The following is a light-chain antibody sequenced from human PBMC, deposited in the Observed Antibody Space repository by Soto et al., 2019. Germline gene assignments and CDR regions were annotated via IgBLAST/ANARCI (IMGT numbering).Light chain of an antibody. CDR3: QQYGSSPNT. Sequence: EIVLTQSPATLCLSPGERATLSCGASQSVSNNYLAWYQQKPGLAPRLLIYDASSRATGIPDRFSGSGSGTEFTLTISRLEPEDFAVYYCQQYGSSPNTFGQGTKLEIK. CDR2: DAS. J-gene: IGKJ2*01. CDR1: QSVSNNY. V-gene: IGKV3D-20*01.